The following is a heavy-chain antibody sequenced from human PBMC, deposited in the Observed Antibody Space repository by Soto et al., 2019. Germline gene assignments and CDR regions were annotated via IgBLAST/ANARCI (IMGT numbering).Heavy chain of an antibody. D-gene: IGHD2-8*02. CDR1: GGSFSGYY. Sequence: QVQLQQWGAGLLKPSETLSLTCAVYGGSFSGYYWTWIRQPPGTGLEWIGEINHSGSTNYNPSLKGGATISVDASQNQFALQLTSVTAADTAVYYCARDKITGLFDYWGQGTLVTVSS. CDR3: ARDKITGLFDY. CDR2: INHSGST. V-gene: IGHV4-34*01. J-gene: IGHJ4*02.